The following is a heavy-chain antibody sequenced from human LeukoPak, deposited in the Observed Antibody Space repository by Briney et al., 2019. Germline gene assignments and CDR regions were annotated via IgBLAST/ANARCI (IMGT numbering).Heavy chain of an antibody. J-gene: IGHJ4*02. CDR1: GFTFSDYY. D-gene: IGHD3-22*01. Sequence: GSLRLSCAASGFTFSDYYMSWFRQPPGKGLEWIGYIYYSGSTNYNPSLKSRVTISVDTSKNQFSLKLSSVTAADTAVYYCARVGYDSSGYHLTFDYWGQGTLVTVSS. V-gene: IGHV4-59*01. CDR3: ARVGYDSSGYHLTFDY. CDR2: IYYSGST.